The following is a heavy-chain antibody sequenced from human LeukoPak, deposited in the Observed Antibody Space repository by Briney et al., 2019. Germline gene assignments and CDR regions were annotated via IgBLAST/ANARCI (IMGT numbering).Heavy chain of an antibody. D-gene: IGHD4-17*01. CDR2: IIPIFGTA. CDR1: GYTFISYG. V-gene: IGHV1-69*13. Sequence: SVKVSCKASGYTFISYGLSWVRQAPGQGLEWMGGIIPIFGTANYAQKFQGRVTITADESTSTAYMELSSLRSEDTAVYYCANDYGDSYFDYWGQGTLVTVSS. CDR3: ANDYGDSYFDY. J-gene: IGHJ4*02.